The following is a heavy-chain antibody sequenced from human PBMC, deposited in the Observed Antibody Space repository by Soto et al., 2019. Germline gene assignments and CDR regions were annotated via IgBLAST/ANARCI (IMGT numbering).Heavy chain of an antibody. V-gene: IGHV3-33*01. Sequence: QVQLVESGGGVVQPGRSLRLSCAASGFTFSSYGMHWVRQAPGKGLEWVAVIWYDGSNKYYADSVKGRFTISRDNSKNTLYLQMNSLRAEDTAVYYCARTEFLEWLPYYSYGMDVWGQGTTVTVSS. D-gene: IGHD3-3*01. CDR3: ARTEFLEWLPYYSYGMDV. CDR1: GFTFSSYG. J-gene: IGHJ6*02. CDR2: IWYDGSNK.